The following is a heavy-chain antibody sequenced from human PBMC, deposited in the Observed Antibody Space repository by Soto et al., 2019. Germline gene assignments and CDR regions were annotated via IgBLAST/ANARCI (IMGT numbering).Heavy chain of an antibody. CDR1: GYTFTSYG. J-gene: IGHJ6*02. CDR3: ARVVIAAAGLYYYSGMDV. V-gene: IGHV1-18*01. D-gene: IGHD6-13*01. Sequence: QVQLVQSGAEVKKPGASVKVSCKASGYTFTSYGISWVRQAPGQGLEWMGWISAYNGNTNYAQKLQGRVTMTTDTSTSTGYMELRSLRSDDTAVYYCARVVIAAAGLYYYSGMDVWGQGTTVTVSS. CDR2: ISAYNGNT.